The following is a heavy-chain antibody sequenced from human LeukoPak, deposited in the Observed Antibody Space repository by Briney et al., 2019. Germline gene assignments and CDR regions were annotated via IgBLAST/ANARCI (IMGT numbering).Heavy chain of an antibody. D-gene: IGHD5/OR15-5a*01. CDR1: GGSVSSPRLY. Sequence: SETLSLTCSVSGGSVSSPRLYWGWLRQSPGKGLEWIATTHYSGSTYYNPSLRSRVTISLDTSENQFSLQLSSVTAADTATYYCASSVAPTFYDSGGSDSFDVWGLGTMVTVSS. CDR2: THYSGST. V-gene: IGHV4-39*01. CDR3: ASSVAPTFYDSGGSDSFDV. J-gene: IGHJ3*01.